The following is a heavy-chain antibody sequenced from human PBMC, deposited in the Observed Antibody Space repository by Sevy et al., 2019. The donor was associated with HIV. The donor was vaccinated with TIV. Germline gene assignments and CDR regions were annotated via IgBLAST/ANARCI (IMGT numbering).Heavy chain of an antibody. D-gene: IGHD3-16*01. J-gene: IGHJ4*02. CDR1: GLTFSNYA. CDR3: AIHLGDYVWGCYGFDY. V-gene: IGHV3-23*01. Sequence: GESLKISCAASGLTFSNYAMSWVRQAPGKGLEWISAISGGGGNIYNAASVQGRFTISRDNSKNTLYLQMNSLTNGDRAVFYCAIHLGDYVWGCYGFDYWGQGTVVTVSS. CDR2: ISGGGGNI.